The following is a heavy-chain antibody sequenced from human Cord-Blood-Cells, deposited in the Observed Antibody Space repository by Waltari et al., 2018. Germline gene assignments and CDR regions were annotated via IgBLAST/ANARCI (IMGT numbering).Heavy chain of an antibody. CDR2: INPNRGGT. V-gene: IGHV1-2*02. D-gene: IGHD6-6*01. J-gene: IGHJ6*02. Sequence: VQLVQSGAAVKKSGASEQVYCVASGYTFTGYYMHWVRPAPGQGLEWMGWINPNRGGTNYAQKFQGRVTMTRDTSISTAYMGLSRLRSADTAVYYCARTGIAARYYYYGMDVWGQGP. CDR1: GYTFTGYY. CDR3: ARTGIAARYYYYGMDV.